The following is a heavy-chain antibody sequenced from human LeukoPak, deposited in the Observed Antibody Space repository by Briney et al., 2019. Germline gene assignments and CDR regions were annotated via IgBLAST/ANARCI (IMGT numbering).Heavy chain of an antibody. D-gene: IGHD1-1*01. CDR3: ERDPAERLSGATYYYYMDV. CDR2: IIPRSGTA. J-gene: IGHJ6*03. Sequence: SVKVSCKASGRTFSTHAISWVRQAPGQALEWMGGIIPRSGTANYAQKYQGRVTINADESTSTAYMELSSLTSGDTAVYYCERDPAERLSGATYYYYMDVWGKGTTVTVSS. CDR1: GRTFSTHA. V-gene: IGHV1-69*01.